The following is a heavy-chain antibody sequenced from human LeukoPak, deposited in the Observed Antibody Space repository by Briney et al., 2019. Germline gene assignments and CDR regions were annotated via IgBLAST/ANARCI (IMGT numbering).Heavy chain of an antibody. J-gene: IGHJ4*02. D-gene: IGHD1-26*01. CDR3: ARGWVGATTPPFDY. V-gene: IGHV1-2*02. CDR2: INPNSGGT. Sequence: EASVKVSCKASGYTFTGYYMHWVRQAPGQGLEWMGWINPNSGGTNYAQKFQGRVTMTRDTSISTAYMELSRLRSDDTAVYYCARGWVGATTPPFDYWGQGTLVTVSS. CDR1: GYTFTGYY.